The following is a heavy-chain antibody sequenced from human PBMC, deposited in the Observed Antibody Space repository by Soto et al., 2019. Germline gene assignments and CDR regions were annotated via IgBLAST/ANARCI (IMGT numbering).Heavy chain of an antibody. V-gene: IGHV1-46*01. J-gene: IGHJ4*02. CDR1: GDTFTDYY. Sequence: QVQLVQSGAEVKKPGASVKVSCKASGDTFTDYYIHWVRQAPGQGLEWMGTVNPSGGHTTYAQHFLGRMTMPRDTSTSTIYMERTSLTSEDTAVYYCARGGHVVVVTAALDYWGQGTLVTVSS. CDR3: ARGGHVVVVTAALDY. D-gene: IGHD2-21*02. CDR2: VNPSGGHT.